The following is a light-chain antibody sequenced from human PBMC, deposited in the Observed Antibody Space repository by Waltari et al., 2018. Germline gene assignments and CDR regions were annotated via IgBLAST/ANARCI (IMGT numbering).Light chain of an antibody. J-gene: IGLJ3*02. Sequence: QSALTQPPSASGSPGQSVTISCTGTSSDYVSWCQHHPGKAPKLMIYEVSKRPSGVPDRFSGSKSGNTASLTVSGLQADDEAHYYCSSYADNTLVFGGGTKLTVL. V-gene: IGLV2-8*01. CDR3: SSYADNTLV. CDR1: SSDY. CDR2: EVS.